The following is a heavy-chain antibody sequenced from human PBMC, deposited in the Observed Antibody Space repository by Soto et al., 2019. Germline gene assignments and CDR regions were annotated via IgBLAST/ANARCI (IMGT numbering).Heavy chain of an antibody. CDR2: ISSSSSYI. D-gene: IGHD5-18*01. V-gene: IGHV3-21*01. CDR1: VFTVSSYS. J-gene: IGHJ4*02. Sequence: GSLRLSCAASVFTVSSYSMNWVRQAPGKGLEWVSSISSSSSYIYYADSVKGRFTISRDNAKNSLYLQMNSLRAEDTAVYYCARVPYTAMSYYFDYWGQGTLVTVSS. CDR3: ARVPYTAMSYYFDY.